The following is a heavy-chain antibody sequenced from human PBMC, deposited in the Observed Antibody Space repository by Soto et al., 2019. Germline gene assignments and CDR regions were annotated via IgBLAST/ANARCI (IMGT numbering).Heavy chain of an antibody. CDR2: ISGSGGST. CDR1: GFTFSSYA. CDR3: ANARWFGVVIIHPWFDP. V-gene: IGHV3-23*01. Sequence: PGGSLRLSCAASGFTFSSYAMSWVRQAPGKGLEWVSAISGSGGSTYYADSVKGRFTISRDNSKNTLYLQMNSLRAEDTAVYYCANARWFGVVIIHPWFDPWGQGTLVTVSS. J-gene: IGHJ5*02. D-gene: IGHD3-3*01.